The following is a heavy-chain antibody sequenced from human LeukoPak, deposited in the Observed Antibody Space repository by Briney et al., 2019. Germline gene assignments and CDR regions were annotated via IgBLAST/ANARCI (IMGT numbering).Heavy chain of an antibody. J-gene: IGHJ4*02. V-gene: IGHV4-59*01. CDR1: GGSISSYY. Sequence: PWETLSLTCTVSGGSISSYYWSWIRQPPGKGLEWIGYIYYSGSTNYNPSLKSRVTISVDTSKNQFSLKLSSVTAADTAVYYCARFDRSGWYDYWGQGTLVTVSS. CDR2: IYYSGST. CDR3: ARFDRSGWYDY. D-gene: IGHD6-19*01.